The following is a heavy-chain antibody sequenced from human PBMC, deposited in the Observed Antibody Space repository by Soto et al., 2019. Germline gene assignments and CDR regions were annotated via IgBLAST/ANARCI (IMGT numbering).Heavy chain of an antibody. CDR3: TRLAGY. J-gene: IGHJ4*02. V-gene: IGHV4-30-4*01. Sequence: QVQLQESGPGLVKPSQTLSLTCTVSGYSMGNSYYYWSWVRQPPGKGLEWIGYIYSSGSAYFHPSLQSRVSISIDTSKNQFFLNMTSVTAADTAVYYCTRLAGYWGQGIRVTVSS. CDR2: IYSSGSA. CDR1: GYSMGNSYYY.